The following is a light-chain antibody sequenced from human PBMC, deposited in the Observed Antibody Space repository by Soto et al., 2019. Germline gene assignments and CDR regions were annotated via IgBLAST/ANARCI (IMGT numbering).Light chain of an antibody. Sequence: QSALTQPRSVSGSPGQSVTISCTGTSSDVGGYNYVSWYQPHPGKDPKLMIYDVSKRPSGVPDRFSGSKSGNTASLTISGLQAEDEADYYCCSYAGSYYVFGTGTKLTVL. V-gene: IGLV2-11*01. CDR3: CSYAGSYYV. CDR1: SSDVGGYNY. J-gene: IGLJ1*01. CDR2: DVS.